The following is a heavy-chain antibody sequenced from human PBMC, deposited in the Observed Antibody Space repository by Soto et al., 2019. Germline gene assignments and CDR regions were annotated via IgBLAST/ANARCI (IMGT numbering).Heavy chain of an antibody. CDR3: AKSFWGSLKPDAFDI. Sequence: EVQLLESGGGLVQPGGSLRLSCAASGFTFSSYAMSWVRQAPGKGLEWVSGISGSGGSTYYADSVKGRFTISRDNSKNTLYLQMNNLRAEDTAIYYCAKSFWGSLKPDAFDIWGQGTMVTVSS. V-gene: IGHV3-23*01. J-gene: IGHJ3*02. CDR2: ISGSGGST. CDR1: GFTFSSYA. D-gene: IGHD7-27*01.